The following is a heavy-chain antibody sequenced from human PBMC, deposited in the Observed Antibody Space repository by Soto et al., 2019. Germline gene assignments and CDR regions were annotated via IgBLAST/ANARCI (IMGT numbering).Heavy chain of an antibody. J-gene: IGHJ4*02. CDR1: GFTFSNYA. V-gene: IGHV3-23*01. CDR3: AKERLGRGADY. Sequence: EVQLLDSGGGLVQPGGSLRLSCAAYGFTFSNYAMSWVRQTPGKGLEWVSTIRGGGGNTYYPDSVKGRFTISRDNSKDTVYLQMNSLRAEDTAIYYCAKERLGRGADYWGQGALVTVTS. CDR2: IRGGGGNT.